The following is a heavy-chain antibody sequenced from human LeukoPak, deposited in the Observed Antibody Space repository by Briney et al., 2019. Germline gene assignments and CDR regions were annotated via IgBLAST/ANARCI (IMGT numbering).Heavy chain of an antibody. D-gene: IGHD3-3*01. Sequence: GGSLRLSCAASGFTFDDYDMTWVRQAPGKGLEWVSGVSGSGSSTKHADSVKGRFTISRDNSKNTLSLQMNSLRVEDTAVYYCAKIGRKYDFWTGFYEEEVDYMDVWGKGTTVTVSS. CDR3: AKIGRKYDFWTGFYEEEVDYMDV. CDR1: GFTFDDYD. CDR2: VSGSGSST. J-gene: IGHJ6*03. V-gene: IGHV3-23*01.